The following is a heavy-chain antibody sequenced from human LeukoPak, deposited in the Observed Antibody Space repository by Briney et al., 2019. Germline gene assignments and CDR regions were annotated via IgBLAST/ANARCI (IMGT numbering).Heavy chain of an antibody. J-gene: IGHJ4*02. CDR1: GFTFSSYW. CDR3: ARDSNYNSGWFIPDY. D-gene: IGHD6-19*01. V-gene: IGHV3-7*03. CDR2: IKQDGSEK. Sequence: GGSLRLSCAASGFTFSSYWMSWVRQAPGKGLEWVANIKQDGSEKYYVDSVKGRFTISRDNAKNSLYLQMNSLRAEDTAVYYCARDSNYNSGWFIPDYWGQGTLVTVSS.